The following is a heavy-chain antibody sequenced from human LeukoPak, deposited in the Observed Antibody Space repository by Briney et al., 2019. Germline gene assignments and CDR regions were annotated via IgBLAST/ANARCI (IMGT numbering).Heavy chain of an antibody. CDR3: ARDVNGDAFDI. J-gene: IGHJ3*02. Sequence: GGSLRLSCTASGFSFSNSNMNWVRQAPGKGLEWVSFICTTSNSIYYADPVKGRFTVSRDNAKNSLYLQMNSLRAEDTAVYYCARDVNGDAFDIWGQGTMVTVSA. CDR2: ICTTSNSI. V-gene: IGHV3-48*01. CDR1: GFSFSNSN.